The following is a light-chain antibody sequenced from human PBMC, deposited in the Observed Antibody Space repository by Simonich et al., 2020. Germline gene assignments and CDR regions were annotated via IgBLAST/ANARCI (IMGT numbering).Light chain of an antibody. CDR2: AAS. J-gene: IGKJ4*01. CDR1: QSISSY. CDR3: QQSYSTPLT. V-gene: IGKV1-39*01. Sequence: DIQMTQSPSSLSASVGDRVTITCRASQSISSYLNWYQPKPGKAPKLLLYAASSLQSGVPSRFSGSGSGTDFTLTISRRQPEDFATYYCQQSYSTPLTVGGGTKVEIK.